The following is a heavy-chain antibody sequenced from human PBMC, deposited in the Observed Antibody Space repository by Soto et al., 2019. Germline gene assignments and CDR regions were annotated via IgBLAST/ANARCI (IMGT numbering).Heavy chain of an antibody. CDR2: IITLFGTA. CDR1: GGTFSSHS. Sequence: VQLMQSGAEVKQPGSSVKVSCKASGGTFSSHSINWVRQAPGQGIEWMGGIITLFGTANYAQNFQGRVTITADQSTSTAYMELNGLRSDDTAVYYCAREVGYGDFSAALLDWGQGTLVTVSS. D-gene: IGHD4-17*01. V-gene: IGHV1-69*01. CDR3: AREVGYGDFSAALLD. J-gene: IGHJ4*02.